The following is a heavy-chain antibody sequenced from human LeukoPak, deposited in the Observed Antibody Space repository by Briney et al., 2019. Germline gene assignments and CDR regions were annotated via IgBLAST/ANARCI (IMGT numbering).Heavy chain of an antibody. V-gene: IGHV3-48*03. CDR1: GFTFSSYE. Sequence: GGSLRLSCAASGFTFSSYEMNWVRQAPGKGLEWVSYISSSGSTIYYADSVKGRFTISRDNAKNSLYLQMNSLRAADTAVYYCARDLCSGGSCYSGTSDAFDIWGQGTMVTVSS. CDR3: ARDLCSGGSCYSGTSDAFDI. J-gene: IGHJ3*02. D-gene: IGHD2-15*01. CDR2: ISSSGSTI.